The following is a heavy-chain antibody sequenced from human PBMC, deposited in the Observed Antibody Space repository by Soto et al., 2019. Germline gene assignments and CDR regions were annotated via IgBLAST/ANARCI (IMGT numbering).Heavy chain of an antibody. Sequence: EVQLVESGGGLVKPGGSLRLSCAASGFTFSSYSMNWVRQAPGKGLEWVSSISSSSSYIYYADSVKGRFTISRDNAKNSLYLQMNSLRAEDTAVYYCASVAAGTTSGYWGQGTLVTVSS. J-gene: IGHJ4*02. CDR2: ISSSSSYI. CDR1: GFTFSSYS. D-gene: IGHD1-7*01. V-gene: IGHV3-21*01. CDR3: ASVAAGTTSGY.